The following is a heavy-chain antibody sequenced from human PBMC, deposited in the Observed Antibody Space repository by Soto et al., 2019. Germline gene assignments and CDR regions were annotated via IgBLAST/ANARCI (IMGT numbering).Heavy chain of an antibody. D-gene: IGHD5-12*01. CDR1: EFTFSNAW. J-gene: IGHJ6*03. Sequence: EVQLVESGGGLVKPGGSLRLSCAASEFTFSNAWMSWVRQAPGKGLEWVGRIKSKTDGGTTDYAAPVKGRFTTSRGDSKNTLYLQMNSLKTDDTAVYYCTTEYSGYDYYYFYYYMGVWGKGTTVTVSS. V-gene: IGHV3-15*01. CDR3: TTEYSGYDYYYFYYYMGV. CDR2: IKSKTDGGTT.